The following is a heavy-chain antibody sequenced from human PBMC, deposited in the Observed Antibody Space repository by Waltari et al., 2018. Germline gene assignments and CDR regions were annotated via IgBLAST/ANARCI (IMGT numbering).Heavy chain of an antibody. CDR1: GGSFSGYY. CDR3: ARGGRGYSYGYLDY. CDR2: INHSGST. V-gene: IGHV4-34*01. J-gene: IGHJ4*02. Sequence: QVQLQQWGAGLLKPSETLSLTCAVYGGSFSGYYWSWIRQPPGKGLEWIGEINHSGSTNYNPSLKSRVTISVDTSKNQFSLKLSSVTAADTAVYYCARGGRGYSYGYLDYWGQGTLVTVSS. D-gene: IGHD5-18*01.